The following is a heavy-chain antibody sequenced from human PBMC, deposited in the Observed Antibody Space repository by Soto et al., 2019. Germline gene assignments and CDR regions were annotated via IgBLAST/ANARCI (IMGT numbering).Heavy chain of an antibody. CDR3: AHSTSDYYLYYMEV. V-gene: IGHV2-5*02. Sequence: SFRTLVNPAKSLTLTCTFSGFSLISNGVTVACILQPPGKALEWLGHIYWDDDKRFSPSLKSRLTITKDTSKNQVVLTMTNMDPVDTATYYCAHSTSDYYLYYMEVWGKGITVTVSS. CDR2: IYWDDDK. J-gene: IGHJ6*03. CDR1: GFSLISNGVT.